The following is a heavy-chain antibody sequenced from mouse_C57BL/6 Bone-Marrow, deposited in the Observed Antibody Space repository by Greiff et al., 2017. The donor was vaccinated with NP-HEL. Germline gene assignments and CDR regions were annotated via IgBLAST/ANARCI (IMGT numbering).Heavy chain of an antibody. D-gene: IGHD2-3*01. CDR1: GYAFSSSW. CDR3: ARWLLFDY. V-gene: IGHV1-82*01. CDR2: IYPGDGDT. Sequence: QVQLQQSGPELVKPGASVKISCKASGYAFSSSWVNWVKQRPGKGLEGLGRIYPGDGDTNYNGKFKGKATLTADKSSSTAYMQLSSLTSEDSAVYFCARWLLFDYWGQGTTLTVSS. J-gene: IGHJ2*01.